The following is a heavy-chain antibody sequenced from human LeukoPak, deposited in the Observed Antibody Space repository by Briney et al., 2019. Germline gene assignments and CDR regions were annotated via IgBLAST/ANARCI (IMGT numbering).Heavy chain of an antibody. V-gene: IGHV4-59*01. CDR3: ARSFSSAWYSYYFDN. D-gene: IGHD6-19*01. CDR1: GGSIRGYY. Sequence: SETLSLTCTVSGGSIRGYYWSWIRQPPGKELEWIGYIYYSGNTNYNPSLKSRVTISVDTSRDQFSLKLSSVTAADTAVYYCARSFSSAWYSYYFDNWGQGTLVTVSS. CDR2: IYYSGNT. J-gene: IGHJ4*02.